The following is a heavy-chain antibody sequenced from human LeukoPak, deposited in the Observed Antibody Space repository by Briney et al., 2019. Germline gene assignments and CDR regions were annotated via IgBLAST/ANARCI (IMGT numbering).Heavy chain of an antibody. CDR1: GFTFSSYA. D-gene: IGHD5-18*01. CDR3: ARDLSRGYSYEYYFDY. Sequence: GGSLRLSCAASGFTFSSYAMHWVRQAPGKGLEWVAVISYDGSNKYYADSVKGRFTISRDNAKNSLYLQMNSLRAEDTAVYYCARDLSRGYSYEYYFDYWGQGTLVTVSS. V-gene: IGHV3-30*04. J-gene: IGHJ4*02. CDR2: ISYDGSNK.